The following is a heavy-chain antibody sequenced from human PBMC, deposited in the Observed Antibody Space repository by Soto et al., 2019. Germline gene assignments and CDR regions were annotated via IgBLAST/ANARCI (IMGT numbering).Heavy chain of an antibody. D-gene: IGHD3-22*01. CDR3: ARPVTDDNGHYFGGLDI. V-gene: IGHV4-4*02. CDR1: GGSISDSLW. CDR2: IYQSGST. Sequence: XATLSLAFAVFGGSISDSLWWSWVRQPPGKGLEWIGEIYQSGSTHYSPSLKSRVTISIDKSNNLLSLRLTSVTAADTAVYYCARPVTDDNGHYFGGLDIWGPGTTVTVSS. J-gene: IGHJ6*02.